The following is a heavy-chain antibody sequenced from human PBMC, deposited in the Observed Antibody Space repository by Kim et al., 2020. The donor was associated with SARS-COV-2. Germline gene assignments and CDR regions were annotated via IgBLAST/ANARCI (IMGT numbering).Heavy chain of an antibody. Sequence: YADPVKGRFTISRDNAKTSLYLQMNSLKAEDTAVYYCARDYYGDYHFDFWGQGTLVTVSS. J-gene: IGHJ4*02. V-gene: IGHV3-21*01. D-gene: IGHD4-17*01. CDR3: ARDYYGDYHFDF.